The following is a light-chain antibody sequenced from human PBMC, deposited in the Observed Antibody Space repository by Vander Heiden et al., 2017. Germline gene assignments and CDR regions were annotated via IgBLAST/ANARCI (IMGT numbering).Light chain of an antibody. Sequence: EIVMTQSPATLSVSPGERATLSCRASQSVSTNSAWYQEKHGQAPRLLIYGASTRATGIPARFSGSGSGTEFTLTISSLQSEDFAVYYCQQYNNWPPLTFGGGTKVEIK. V-gene: IGKV3-15*01. J-gene: IGKJ4*01. CDR3: QQYNNWPPLT. CDR2: GAS. CDR1: QSVSTN.